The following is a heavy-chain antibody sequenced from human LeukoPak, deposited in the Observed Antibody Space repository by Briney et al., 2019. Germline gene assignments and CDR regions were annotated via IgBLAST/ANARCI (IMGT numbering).Heavy chain of an antibody. Sequence: ASVKLSCKPSGYTFTRYGISWVRQAPGQGLEWMGWISAYDGHTNYVQKLQGRVTMTTDTSTNTAYMELRSLRSDDTAVYYCARDRDYDDNSHTYWGQGTLVTVSS. CDR3: ARDRDYDDNSHTY. CDR1: GYTFTRYG. D-gene: IGHD4-23*01. J-gene: IGHJ4*02. CDR2: ISAYDGHT. V-gene: IGHV1-18*01.